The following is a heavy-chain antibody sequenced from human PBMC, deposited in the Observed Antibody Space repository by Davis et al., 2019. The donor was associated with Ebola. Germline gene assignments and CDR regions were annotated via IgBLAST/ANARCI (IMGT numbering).Heavy chain of an antibody. Sequence: GESLKISCAASGFTFSSYAMHWVRQAPGKGLEWVAVISYDGSNKYYADSVKGRFTISRDNSKNTLCLQMNSLRAEDTAVYYCAREAGRLYYYCAMDVWGQGTTVTVSS. J-gene: IGHJ6*02. D-gene: IGHD1-1*01. CDR1: GFTFSSYA. CDR3: AREAGRLYYYCAMDV. CDR2: ISYDGSNK. V-gene: IGHV3-30-3*01.